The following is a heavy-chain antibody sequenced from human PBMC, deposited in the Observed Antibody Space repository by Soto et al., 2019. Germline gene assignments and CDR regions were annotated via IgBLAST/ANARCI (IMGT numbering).Heavy chain of an antibody. J-gene: IGHJ4*02. CDR1: GYTFTSYG. CDR3: ARVWDYDSSGYYYGPFDY. CDR2: ISAYNGNT. V-gene: IGHV1-18*04. D-gene: IGHD3-22*01. Sequence: GASVKVSCKASGYTFTSYGISWVRQAPGQGLEWMGWISAYNGNTNYAQKLQGRVTMTTDTSTSTAYMELRSPRSDDTAVYYCARVWDYDSSGYYYGPFDYWGQGTLVTVSS.